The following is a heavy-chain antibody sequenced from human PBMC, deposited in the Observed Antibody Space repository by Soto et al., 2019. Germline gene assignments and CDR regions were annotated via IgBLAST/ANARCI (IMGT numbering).Heavy chain of an antibody. Sequence: SETLSLTCTVSGGSISSYYWSWIRQPPGKGLEWIGYIYYSGSTNYNPSLKSRVTISVDTSKNQFSLKLSSVTAADTAVYYCARRGNYDFWSGYSLSQFDYRAQGTLVTVSS. CDR2: IYYSGST. CDR3: ARRGNYDFWSGYSLSQFDY. V-gene: IGHV4-59*08. J-gene: IGHJ4*02. D-gene: IGHD3-3*01. CDR1: GGSISSYY.